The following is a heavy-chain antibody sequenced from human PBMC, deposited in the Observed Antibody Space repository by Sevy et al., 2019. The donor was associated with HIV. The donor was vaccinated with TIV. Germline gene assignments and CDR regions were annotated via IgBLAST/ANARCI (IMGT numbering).Heavy chain of an antibody. J-gene: IGHJ4*02. CDR1: GFIFSTSP. D-gene: IGHD3-10*01. CDR3: AKDDLGSIDY. V-gene: IGHV3-30-3*02. CDR2: LSYDDSDE. Sequence: GGSLRLSCAASGFIFSTSPMHWVRQAPGKGLECVAILSYDDSDENCADSVKGRFTISRDNSKNTLYLQMNSLRTEDTAVYYCAKDDLGSIDYWGQGTLVTVSS.